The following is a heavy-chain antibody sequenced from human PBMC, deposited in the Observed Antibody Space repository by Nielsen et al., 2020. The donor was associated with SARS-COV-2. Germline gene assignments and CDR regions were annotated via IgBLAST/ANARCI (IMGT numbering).Heavy chain of an antibody. Sequence: SETLSLTCTVSGGSISSGDYYWSWIRQPPGKGLEWIGYIYYSGSTYYNPSLKSRVTISVDTSKNQFSLKLSSVTAADTAVYYCARDRCSSTSCYISNGMDVWGQGTTVTVSS. D-gene: IGHD2-2*01. CDR2: IYYSGST. V-gene: IGHV4-30-4*01. CDR1: GGSISSGDYY. CDR3: ARDRCSSTSCYISNGMDV. J-gene: IGHJ6*02.